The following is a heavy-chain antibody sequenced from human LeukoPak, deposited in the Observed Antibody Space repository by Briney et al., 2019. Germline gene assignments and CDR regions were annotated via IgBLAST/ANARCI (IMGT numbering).Heavy chain of an antibody. CDR3: MRDPLLPVPGRQSDS. CDR1: GYTFTDFY. Sequence: ASVKVSCKASGYTFTDFYIHWVRQAPGQGLEWMGCINPNSGVTTYAQGFQGRVTMTRDTAIKTAYLDLARLTSDDTAVYYCMRDPLLPVPGRQSDSWGQGTLVTVSS. D-gene: IGHD1-1*01. V-gene: IGHV1-2*02. CDR2: INPNSGVT. J-gene: IGHJ4*02.